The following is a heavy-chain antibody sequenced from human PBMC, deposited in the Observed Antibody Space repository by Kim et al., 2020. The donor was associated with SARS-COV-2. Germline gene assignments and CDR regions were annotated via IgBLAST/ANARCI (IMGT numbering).Heavy chain of an antibody. V-gene: IGHV4-34*01. J-gene: IGHJ4*02. Sequence: YNPALKSRVTISVDTSKNQFSLTLSSVTAADTAVYYCARLETRRGSFDYWGQGTLVTVSS. CDR3: ARLETRRGSFDY. D-gene: IGHD3-10*01.